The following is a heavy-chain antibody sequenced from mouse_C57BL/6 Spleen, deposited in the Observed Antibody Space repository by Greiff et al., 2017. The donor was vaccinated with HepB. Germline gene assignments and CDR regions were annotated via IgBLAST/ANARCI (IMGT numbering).Heavy chain of an antibody. CDR3: ARHDGYPHWYFDV. Sequence: VQLQQPGAELVKPGASVKLSCKASGYTFTSYWMHWVKQRPGQGLEWIGMIHPNSGSTNYNVKFKSKATLTVDKSSSTAYMQLSSLTSEDSAVYYCARHDGYPHWYFDVWGTGTTVTVSS. V-gene: IGHV1-64*01. CDR1: GYTFTSYW. D-gene: IGHD2-3*01. J-gene: IGHJ1*03. CDR2: IHPNSGST.